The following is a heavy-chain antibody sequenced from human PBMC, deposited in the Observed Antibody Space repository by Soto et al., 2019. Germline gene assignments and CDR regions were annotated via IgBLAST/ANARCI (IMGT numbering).Heavy chain of an antibody. V-gene: IGHV4-61*01. CDR1: GGSVSSGSYY. CDR2: IYYSGST. Sequence: SETLSLTCTVSGGSVSSGSYYWSWIRQPPGKGLEWIGYIYYSGSTNYNPSLKSRVTISADTSKNQFSLKLSSVTAADTAVYYCARDRYSGSYYGFHYGMDVWGQGTTVTVSS. J-gene: IGHJ6*02. CDR3: ARDRYSGSYYGFHYGMDV. D-gene: IGHD1-26*01.